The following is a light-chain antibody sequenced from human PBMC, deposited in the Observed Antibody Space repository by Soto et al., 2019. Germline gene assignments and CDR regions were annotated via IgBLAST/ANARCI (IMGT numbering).Light chain of an antibody. J-gene: IGLJ2*01. V-gene: IGLV2-8*01. Sequence: QSVLTQPPSASGSPGQSVTISCTGTSSDVGGYNYVSWYQHHPGKAPKLMIYEVNKRPSGVSDRFSGSKSGNTASLTVSGFQAEDEADYYCISYAGSNSLGGFGGGTKLTVL. CDR3: ISYAGSNSLGG. CDR1: SSDVGGYNY. CDR2: EVN.